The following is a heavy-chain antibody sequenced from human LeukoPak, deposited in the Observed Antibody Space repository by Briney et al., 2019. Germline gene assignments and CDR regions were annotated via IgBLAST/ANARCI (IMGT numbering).Heavy chain of an antibody. D-gene: IGHD3-22*01. Sequence: PGGSLRLSCAASGFTFDDYGMSWVRQAPGKGLEWVSGINWNGGSTGYADSVKGRFTISRDNAKNSPYLQMNSLRAEDTALYHCARDPRFYYYDSSGYYHYYYYGMDVWGQGTTVTVSS. CDR3: ARDPRFYYYDSSGYYHYYYYGMDV. CDR1: GFTFDDYG. V-gene: IGHV3-20*01. CDR2: INWNGGST. J-gene: IGHJ6*02.